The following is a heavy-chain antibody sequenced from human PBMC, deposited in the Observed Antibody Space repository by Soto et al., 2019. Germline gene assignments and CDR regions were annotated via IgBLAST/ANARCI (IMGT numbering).Heavy chain of an antibody. D-gene: IGHD5-18*01. CDR1: GFTFSSYE. V-gene: IGHV3-48*03. CDR3: ARETAMVTGWFDP. J-gene: IGHJ5*02. Sequence: GGSLRLSCAASGFTFSSYEMNWVRQAPGKGLEWVSYISSSGSTIYYADSVKGRFTISRDNAKNSLYLQMNSLRAEDTAVYYCARETAMVTGWFDPWGQGTLVTVSS. CDR2: ISSSGSTI.